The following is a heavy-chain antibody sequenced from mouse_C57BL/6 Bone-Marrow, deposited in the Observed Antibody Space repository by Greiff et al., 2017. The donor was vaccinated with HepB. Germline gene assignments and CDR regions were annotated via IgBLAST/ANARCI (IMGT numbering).Heavy chain of an antibody. D-gene: IGHD1-1*01. V-gene: IGHV5-6*01. Sequence: EVQVVESGGDLVKPGGSLKLSCAASGFTFSSYGMSWVRQTPDKRLEWVATISSGGSYTYYPDSVKGRFTISRDNAKNTLYLQMSSLKSEDTAMYYCARPPFTVVSYFDYWGQGTTLTVSS. CDR2: ISSGGSYT. CDR1: GFTFSSYG. CDR3: ARPPFTVVSYFDY. J-gene: IGHJ2*01.